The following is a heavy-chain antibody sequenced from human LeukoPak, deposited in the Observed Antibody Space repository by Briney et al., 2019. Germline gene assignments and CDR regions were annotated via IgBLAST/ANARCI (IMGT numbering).Heavy chain of an antibody. D-gene: IGHD3-9*01. Sequence: ASVPVSCQSSGYTFTSYGMNWVRQAPGQGLEGMGWISGYKGQADYAKRFQGKVTLTTDTSTSIAYMELSSQRPDDTAVYYCARGRYFDLFSHCFYFCGLDVWGKGATVTVSS. V-gene: IGHV1-18*04. J-gene: IGHJ6*04. CDR2: ISGYKGQA. CDR1: GYTFTSYG. CDR3: ARGRYFDLFSHCFYFCGLDV.